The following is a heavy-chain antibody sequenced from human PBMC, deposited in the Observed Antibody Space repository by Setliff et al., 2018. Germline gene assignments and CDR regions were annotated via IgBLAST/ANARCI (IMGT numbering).Heavy chain of an antibody. CDR1: GGSISSSSYY. J-gene: IGHJ4*02. CDR2: IDYSGTI. Sequence: KTSETLSLTCIVSGGSISSSSYYWGWIRQPPGKGLEWIGSIDYSGTIYYNPSLKSRVTISVDTSKNQVSLKLSSVTAADTAVYYCARSGDYIWGSYRPYYFDHWGQGTLVTVSS. CDR3: ARSGDYIWGSYRPYYFDH. D-gene: IGHD3-16*02. V-gene: IGHV4-39*07.